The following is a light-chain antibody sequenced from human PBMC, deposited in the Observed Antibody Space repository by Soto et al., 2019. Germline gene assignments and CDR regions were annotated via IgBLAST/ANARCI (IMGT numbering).Light chain of an antibody. V-gene: IGKV1-39*01. CDR3: QQRYSTQWT. J-gene: IGKJ1*01. CDR2: ATS. CDR1: QDIRSY. Sequence: DIQMTQSPSSLSASVGARVSITCRASQDIRSYFNWYQQKPGKAPELLIYATSNLQSGAPPRFSARGSRTDFTLTSSSLQPEDFATYSFQQRYSTQWTSGQGTKVEIK.